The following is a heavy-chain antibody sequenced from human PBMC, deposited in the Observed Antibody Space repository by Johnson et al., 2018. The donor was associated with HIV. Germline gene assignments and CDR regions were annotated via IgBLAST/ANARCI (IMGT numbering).Heavy chain of an antibody. V-gene: IGHV3-7*05. J-gene: IGHJ3*02. CDR2: INQDGTEK. Sequence: VQLMESGGGLVQPGGSLGLSCAASGFTFSSFWMTWVRQAPGKGLEWVANINQDGTEKYYVDFVKGRFTISRDNAKNLLFLQVNNLRAEDTAVYYCARDVVSDGTYPPDAFDIWGQGTMVTVSS. D-gene: IGHD1-26*01. CDR1: GFTFSSFW. CDR3: ARDVVSDGTYPPDAFDI.